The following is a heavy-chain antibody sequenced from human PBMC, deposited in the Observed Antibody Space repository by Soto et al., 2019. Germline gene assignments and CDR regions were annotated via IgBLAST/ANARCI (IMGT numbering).Heavy chain of an antibody. Sequence: SETLSLTCTVSGGSISSGGYYWSWIRQHPGKGLEWIGYIYYSGSTYYNPSLKSRVTISVDTSKNQFSLKLSSVTAADTAVYYCARGTITREAFDPWGQGTLVTVSS. CDR3: ARGTITREAFDP. J-gene: IGHJ5*02. CDR2: IYYSGST. D-gene: IGHD7-27*01. CDR1: GGSISSGGYY. V-gene: IGHV4-31*03.